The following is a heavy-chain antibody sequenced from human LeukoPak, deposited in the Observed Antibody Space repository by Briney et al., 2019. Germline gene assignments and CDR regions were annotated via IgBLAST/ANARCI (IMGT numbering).Heavy chain of an antibody. D-gene: IGHD3-16*01. J-gene: IGHJ4*02. CDR1: GLTFSTYW. CDR2: INQNGREK. V-gene: IGHV3-7*01. CDR3: VRSLGDD. Sequence: GGYLRLSCEVSGLTFSTYWTTWVRQAPGKGLEWVASINQNGREKYYVDSVKGRFTISRDNAKDSLYLQMNSLRDEDTTVYYCVRSLGDDWGQGTLVTVSS.